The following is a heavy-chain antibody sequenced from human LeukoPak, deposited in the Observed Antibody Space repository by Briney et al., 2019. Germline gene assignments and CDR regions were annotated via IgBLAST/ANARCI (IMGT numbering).Heavy chain of an antibody. CDR3: AKWGCSGGSCYPFDY. D-gene: IGHD2-15*01. CDR1: GFTISSYA. Sequence: GGSLRLSCAASGFTISSYAMGWVRQAPGKGLEWVSAISGTGNRTYYADSVKGRFTISRDNSKNTLYLQMNSLRAEDTAVYYCAKWGCSGGSCYPFDYWGQGTLVTVSS. V-gene: IGHV3-23*01. CDR2: ISGTGNRT. J-gene: IGHJ4*02.